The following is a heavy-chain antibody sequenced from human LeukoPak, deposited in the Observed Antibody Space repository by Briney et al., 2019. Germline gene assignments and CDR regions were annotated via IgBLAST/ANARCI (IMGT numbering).Heavy chain of an antibody. Sequence: SETLSLTCTVPGGSISSYYWSWIRQPPGKGLEWIGYIYYSGSTNYNPSLKSRVTISVDTSKNQFSLKLSSVTAADTAVYYCARVMGGFGELSAWFDPWGQGTLVTVSS. CDR2: IYYSGST. D-gene: IGHD3-10*01. V-gene: IGHV4-59*08. J-gene: IGHJ5*02. CDR1: GGSISSYY. CDR3: ARVMGGFGELSAWFDP.